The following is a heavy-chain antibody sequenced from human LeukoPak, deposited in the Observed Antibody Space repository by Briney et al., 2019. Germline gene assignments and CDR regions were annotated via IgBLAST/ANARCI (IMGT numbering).Heavy chain of an antibody. D-gene: IGHD6-6*01. CDR2: ISSSGATT. CDR1: GFSFSSYA. Sequence: PGGSLRLSCAASGFSFSSYAMNWVRQTPGKGLEGVSGISSSGATTFFADSVKGRFTIFRDNSESTLYLQMDSLSADDTALYYCTKSGSSSNNYYGMDVWGQGTTVTVSS. J-gene: IGHJ6*02. V-gene: IGHV3-23*01. CDR3: TKSGSSSNNYYGMDV.